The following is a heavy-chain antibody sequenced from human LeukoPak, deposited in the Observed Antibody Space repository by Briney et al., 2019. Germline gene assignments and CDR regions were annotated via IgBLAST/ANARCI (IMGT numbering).Heavy chain of an antibody. V-gene: IGHV3-33*01. CDR3: ARGFYSPHY. J-gene: IGHJ4*02. D-gene: IGHD4-11*01. CDR1: GFTFSSYG. CDR2: IWYDGSNK. Sequence: PGGSLRLSCAASGFTFSSYGIHWVRQAPGKGLEWVAVIWYDGSNKYYEDSVKGRFSISRDDSKNTVYLQMNSLRAEDTAVYYCARGFYSPHYWGQGTLVSVSS.